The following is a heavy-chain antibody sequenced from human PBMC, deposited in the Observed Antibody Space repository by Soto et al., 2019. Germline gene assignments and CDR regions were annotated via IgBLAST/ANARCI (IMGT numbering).Heavy chain of an antibody. D-gene: IGHD6-6*01. CDR3: ARDGQIAARGPNWFDP. J-gene: IGHJ5*02. CDR1: GFTFSSYG. CDR2: IWYDGSNK. Sequence: HPGGSLRLSCAASGFTFSSYGMHWVRQAPGKGLEWVAVIWYDGSNKYYADSVKGRFTISRDNSKNTLYLQMNSLRAEDTAVYYCARDGQIAARGPNWFDPWGQGTLVTVSS. V-gene: IGHV3-33*01.